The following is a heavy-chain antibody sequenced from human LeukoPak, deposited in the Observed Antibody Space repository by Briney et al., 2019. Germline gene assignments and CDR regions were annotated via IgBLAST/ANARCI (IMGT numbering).Heavy chain of an antibody. D-gene: IGHD3-22*01. Sequence: GGSLRLSCAASGFTFITYGMHWVRQAPGKGLEWVALIWYDGSYKYYADSVKGRFTISRDNSKNTLYLQMNSLRAEDTAVYYCAREYYDSSDYPRQHYFDYWGQGTLVTVSS. CDR2: IWYDGSYK. V-gene: IGHV3-33*01. CDR1: GFTFITYG. CDR3: AREYYDSSDYPRQHYFDY. J-gene: IGHJ4*02.